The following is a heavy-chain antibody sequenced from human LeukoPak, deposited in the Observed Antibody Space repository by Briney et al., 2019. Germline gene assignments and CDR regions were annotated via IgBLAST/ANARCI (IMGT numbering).Heavy chain of an antibody. CDR1: GFTFSDAW. CDR3: TTRRQDGW. V-gene: IGHV3-15*01. D-gene: IGHD2-15*01. J-gene: IGHJ4*02. CDR2: IKSKSDGGTI. Sequence: PGASLRLSCVGSGFTFSDAWMSWVRQAPGKGLEWVGRIKSKSDGGTIDYAAPVKGRFTISRDDSRNTLYLQMNSLKTEDTAVYYCTTRRQDGWWGQGTLVTVS.